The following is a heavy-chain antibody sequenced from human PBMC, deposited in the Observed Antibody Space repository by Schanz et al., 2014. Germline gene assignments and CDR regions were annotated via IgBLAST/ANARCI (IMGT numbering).Heavy chain of an antibody. Sequence: QVQLVQSGAEVKKPGASVKVSCKASGYTFTSYGISWVRQAPGQGLEWMGWISVYNHNKEYDQKFQGRVTMTTDTSTSTAYMALTDLRSDDTAVDYCARDRRFFDRDDLYYFDSWGQGTLVTVSS. J-gene: IGHJ4*02. D-gene: IGHD3-3*01. CDR1: GYTFTSYG. CDR2: ISVYNHNK. CDR3: ARDRRFFDRDDLYYFDS. V-gene: IGHV1-18*01.